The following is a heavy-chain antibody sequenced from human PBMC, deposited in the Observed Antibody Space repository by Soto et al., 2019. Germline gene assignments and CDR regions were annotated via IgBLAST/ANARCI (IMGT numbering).Heavy chain of an antibody. Sequence: EVQLLESGGGLIQPGGSLRLSCAASGFTFSSYAMSWVRLAPGKGLEWVSAISGSGGSTYYADSVKGRFTISRDNSKNTLYLQMNSLRAEDTAVYYCAKDNRGSFWSGYHYWGQGTLVTVSS. CDR1: GFTFSSYA. V-gene: IGHV3-23*01. D-gene: IGHD3-3*01. CDR3: AKDNRGSFWSGYHY. J-gene: IGHJ4*02. CDR2: ISGSGGST.